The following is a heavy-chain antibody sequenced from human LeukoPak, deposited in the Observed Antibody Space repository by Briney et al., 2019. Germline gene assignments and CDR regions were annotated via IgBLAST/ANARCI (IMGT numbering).Heavy chain of an antibody. CDR1: GDFIHTYN. D-gene: IGHD5-18*01. Sequence: SETLSLTCTVSGDFIHTYNWIWVRQPAGKGLEWVGRNNVAGNSYYNPSLKGRVSISVDRPNNRFSLELTSVTTADTAVYYCARDREHSYGSDLDHWGQGILVTVSS. CDR3: ARDREHSYGSDLDH. V-gene: IGHV4-4*07. CDR2: NNVAGNS. J-gene: IGHJ4*02.